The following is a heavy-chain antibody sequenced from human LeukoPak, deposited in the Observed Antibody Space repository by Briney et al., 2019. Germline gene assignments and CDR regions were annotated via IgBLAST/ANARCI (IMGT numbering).Heavy chain of an antibody. J-gene: IGHJ3*02. CDR3: ARSNRDAFDI. D-gene: IGHD4/OR15-4a*01. CDR2: IYFSGST. Sequence: PSETLSLTCTVSGGSISPYYWSWIRQPPGKGLEWIGYIYFSGSTNYSPSLKSRVTMLLDTSKNQFSLKLSSVTAADTAVYYCARSNRDAFDIWGQGTMVTVSS. CDR1: GGSISPYY. V-gene: IGHV4-59*01.